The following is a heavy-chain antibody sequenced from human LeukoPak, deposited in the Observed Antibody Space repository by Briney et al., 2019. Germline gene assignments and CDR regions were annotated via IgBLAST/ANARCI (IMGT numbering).Heavy chain of an antibody. Sequence: AASVKVSCKASGYTFTSYDINWVRQATGQGLEWMGWMNTNVGNTGYAQKFQGRVTLTRNTSISTAYMELSSLRSEDTAVYYCARSRVGYYDSSGYSGCFQHWGQGTLVTVSS. D-gene: IGHD3-22*01. J-gene: IGHJ1*01. CDR3: ARSRVGYYDSSGYSGCFQH. CDR2: MNTNVGNT. CDR1: GYTFTSYD. V-gene: IGHV1-8*01.